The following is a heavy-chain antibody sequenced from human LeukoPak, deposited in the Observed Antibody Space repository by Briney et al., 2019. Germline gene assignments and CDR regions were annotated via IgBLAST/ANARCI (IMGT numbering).Heavy chain of an antibody. CDR1: GGSISSYY. V-gene: IGHV4-59*08. J-gene: IGHJ4*02. CDR3: ARSPGYSSGWTEYYFDY. D-gene: IGHD6-19*01. Sequence: SETLSLTCTVSGGSISSYYWSWIRRPPGKGLEWIGYIYYSGSTNYNPSLKSRVTISVDTSKNQFSLKLSSVTAADTAVYYCARSPGYSSGWTEYYFDYWGQGTLVTVSS. CDR2: IYYSGST.